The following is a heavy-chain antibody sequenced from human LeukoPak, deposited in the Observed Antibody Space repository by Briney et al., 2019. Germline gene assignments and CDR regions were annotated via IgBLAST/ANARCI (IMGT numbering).Heavy chain of an antibody. CDR2: PNSGNT. D-gene: IGHD3-10*01. V-gene: IGHV1-8*01. CDR3: ARLVLLWFGESEGGFDP. Sequence: PNSGNTGYAQKFQGRVTMTRNTSINTAYMELSSLRSEDTAVYYCARLVLLWFGESEGGFDPWGQGTLVTVSS. J-gene: IGHJ5*02.